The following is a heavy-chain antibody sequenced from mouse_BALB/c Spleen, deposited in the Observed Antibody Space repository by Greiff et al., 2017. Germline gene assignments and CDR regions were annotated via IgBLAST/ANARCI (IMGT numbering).Heavy chain of an antibody. Sequence: EVKLMESGGGLVQPGGSRKLSCAASGFTFSSFGMHWVRQAPEKGLEWVAYISSGSSTIYYADTVKGRFTISRDNPKNTLFLQMTSLRSEDTAMYYCARRYGNAMDYWGQGTSVTVSS. D-gene: IGHD2-14*01. CDR1: GFTFSSFG. J-gene: IGHJ4*01. CDR2: ISSGSSTI. CDR3: ARRYGNAMDY. V-gene: IGHV5-17*02.